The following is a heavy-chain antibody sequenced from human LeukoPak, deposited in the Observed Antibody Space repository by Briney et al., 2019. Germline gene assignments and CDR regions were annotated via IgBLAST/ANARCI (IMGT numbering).Heavy chain of an antibody. Sequence: SEALSLTCTVSGGSISTYYWSWIRQPPGKGLEWIGYIYYSGSTNYNPSLKSRVTISVDTSKNQFSLKLSSVTAADTAVYYCARDGKVGYWGQGTLVTVSS. D-gene: IGHD1-26*01. V-gene: IGHV4-59*01. CDR2: IYYSGST. CDR1: GGSISTYY. J-gene: IGHJ4*02. CDR3: ARDGKVGY.